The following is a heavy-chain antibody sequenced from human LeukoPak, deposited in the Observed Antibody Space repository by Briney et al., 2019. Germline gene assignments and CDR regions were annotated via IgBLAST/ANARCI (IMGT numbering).Heavy chain of an antibody. CDR3: ARGQGGSYSTFLYYMDV. V-gene: IGHV4-34*01. CDR1: GGSFSGYY. Sequence: SETLSLTCAVYGGSFSGYYWSWIRQPPEKGLEWIGGINRSGSTNYNASIKSRVTISVDTSKNQFSLKLSSVTAADTAVYYCARGQGGSYSTFLYYMDVWGKGTTVTVSS. D-gene: IGHD3-10*01. J-gene: IGHJ6*03. CDR2: INRSGST.